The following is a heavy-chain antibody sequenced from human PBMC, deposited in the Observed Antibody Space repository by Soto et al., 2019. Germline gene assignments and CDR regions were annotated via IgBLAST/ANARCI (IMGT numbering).Heavy chain of an antibody. CDR3: ARDFPPGHGGDSLDY. Sequence: EVQLVESGEVLVQPGGSLRLSCAASGFTFDTYEMHWVRQAPGKGLEWVSYISSSGSTIQYADSVQGRFTISRDNAKSSMYLHMNSLRAEDTAIYYCARDFPPGHGGDSLDYWGQGTLVTVSS. D-gene: IGHD2-21*01. J-gene: IGHJ4*02. CDR1: GFTFDTYE. V-gene: IGHV3-48*03. CDR2: ISSSGSTI.